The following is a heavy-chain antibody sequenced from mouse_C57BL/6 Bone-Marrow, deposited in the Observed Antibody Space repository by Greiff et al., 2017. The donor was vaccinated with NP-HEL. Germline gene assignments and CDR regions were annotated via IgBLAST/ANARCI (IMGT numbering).Heavy chain of an antibody. CDR2: IDPSDSYT. D-gene: IGHD1-1*01. V-gene: IGHV1-69*01. CDR1: GYTFTTYW. CDR3: ARLRENYGSSDAY. J-gene: IGHJ3*01. Sequence: VPLQQPGAELLMPGASVKLSCKASGYTFTTYWMHWVKQRPGQGLEWIGEIDPSDSYTNYNQKFQGKSTLTVDKSSSTAYMQLSSRTSEDSAVYYCARLRENYGSSDAYWGQGTLVTVSA.